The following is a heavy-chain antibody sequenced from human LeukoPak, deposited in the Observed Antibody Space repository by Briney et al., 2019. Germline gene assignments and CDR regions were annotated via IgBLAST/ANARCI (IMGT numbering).Heavy chain of an antibody. J-gene: IGHJ4*02. CDR3: ARGGRAIPTYYYDSSGYSYFDY. CDR1: GGSISSYY. D-gene: IGHD3-22*01. Sequence: PSETLSLTCTVSGGSISSYYWSWIRQPPGKGLEWIGEINHSGSTNYNPSLKSRVTISVDTSKNQFSLKLSSVTAADTAVYYCARGGRAIPTYYYDSSGYSYFDYWGQGTLVTVSS. V-gene: IGHV4-34*01. CDR2: INHSGST.